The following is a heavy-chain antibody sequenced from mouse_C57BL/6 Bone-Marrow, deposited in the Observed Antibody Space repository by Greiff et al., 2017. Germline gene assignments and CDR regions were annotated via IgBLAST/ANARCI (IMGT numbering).Heavy chain of an antibody. CDR3: ARDRGGSSMDY. D-gene: IGHD1-1*01. CDR2: INYDGSST. V-gene: IGHV5-16*01. CDR1: GFTFSDYY. Sequence: DVKLVESEGGLVQPGSSMKLSCTASGFTFSDYYMAWVRQVPEKGLEWVANINYDGSSTYYLDSLKSRFIISRDNAKNILYLQMSSLKSEDTATYYCARDRGGSSMDYWGQGTSVTVSS. J-gene: IGHJ4*01.